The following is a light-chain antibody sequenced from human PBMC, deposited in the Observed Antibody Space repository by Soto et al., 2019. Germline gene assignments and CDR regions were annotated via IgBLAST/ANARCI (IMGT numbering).Light chain of an antibody. CDR2: DVS. V-gene: IGLV2-11*01. CDR3: CSHAGWYTLI. CDR1: SSDVGGYNY. Sequence: QSALTQPRSVSGSPGQSVTISCTGTSSDVGGYNYVSWYQHHPGKAPKLMIFDVSKRPSGVPDRFAGSKSGNTASLTISGLQAEDEADYYCCSHAGWYTLIFGGGTKLTVL. J-gene: IGLJ2*01.